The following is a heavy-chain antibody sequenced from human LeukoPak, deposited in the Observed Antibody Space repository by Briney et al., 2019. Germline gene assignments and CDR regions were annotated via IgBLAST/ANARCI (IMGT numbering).Heavy chain of an antibody. J-gene: IGHJ4*02. CDR1: GFTFSSYA. CDR3: AKGGTSKDY. Sequence: PGGSLGLSCAASGFTFSSYAMICVRQAPGKGLEWVSAISGRCGSTYYADSVKGRFTISRDNAKNTLYLQMNSLRAEDTAVYYCAKGGTSKDYWGQGTLVTVSS. V-gene: IGHV3-23*01. CDR2: ISGRCGST.